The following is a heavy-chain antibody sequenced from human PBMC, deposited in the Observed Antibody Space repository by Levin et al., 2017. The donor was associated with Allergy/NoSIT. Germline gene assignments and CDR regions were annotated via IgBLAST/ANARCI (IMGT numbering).Heavy chain of an antibody. J-gene: IGHJ4*02. CDR2: IYSSGSA. D-gene: IGHD3-10*01. CDR1: GGSISSGSYY. V-gene: IGHV4-61*02. CDR3: ARAEVGSEH. Sequence: LRLSCKVSGGSISSGSYYWSWIRQPAAKGLEWIGRIYSSGSANYNPSLKSRVTISVDTSKNQFSLKLSSVTAPDTAVYYCARAEVGSEHWGQGTLVTVSS.